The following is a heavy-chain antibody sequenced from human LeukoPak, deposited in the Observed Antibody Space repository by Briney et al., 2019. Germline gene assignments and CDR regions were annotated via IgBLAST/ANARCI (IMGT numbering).Heavy chain of an antibody. CDR1: GFTFDDYA. J-gene: IGHJ3*01. V-gene: IGHV3-9*01. CDR3: AKGDSS. Sequence: PGGSLRLSCAASGFTFDDYAMHWVRQAPGKGLEWVSGISWNSGSIGYADSVKGRFTVSRDNSKNTLYLQLNSLRTEDTAVYYCAKGDSSWGQGTMVTVSS. D-gene: IGHD3-22*01. CDR2: ISWNSGSI.